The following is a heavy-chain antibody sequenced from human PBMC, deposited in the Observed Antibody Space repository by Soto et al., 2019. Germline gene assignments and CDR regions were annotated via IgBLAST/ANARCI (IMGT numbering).Heavy chain of an antibody. CDR1: GFTFSSYA. V-gene: IGHV3-23*01. CDR2: ISGSGGST. CDR3: ANGLVWFGELFSDY. D-gene: IGHD3-10*01. Sequence: GGSLRLSCAASGFTFSSYAMSWVRQAPGKGLEWVSAISGSGGSTYYADSVKGRFTISRDNSKNTLYLQMNSLRAEDTAVYYCANGLVWFGELFSDYWGQGTLVTVSS. J-gene: IGHJ4*02.